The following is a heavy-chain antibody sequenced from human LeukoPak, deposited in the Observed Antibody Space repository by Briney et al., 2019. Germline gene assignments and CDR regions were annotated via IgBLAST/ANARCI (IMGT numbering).Heavy chain of an antibody. CDR2: IIPIFGTA. V-gene: IGHV1-69*05. CDR1: GGTFSSYA. CDR3: ARDRRRLATTIALDY. D-gene: IGHD5-12*01. J-gene: IGHJ4*02. Sequence: GSSVKVSCKASGGTFSSYAISWVRQAPGQGLEWMGGIIPIFGTANYAQKFQGRVTITTDESTSTAYMELSSLRSEDTAVYYCARDRRRLATTIALDYWGQGTLVTVSS.